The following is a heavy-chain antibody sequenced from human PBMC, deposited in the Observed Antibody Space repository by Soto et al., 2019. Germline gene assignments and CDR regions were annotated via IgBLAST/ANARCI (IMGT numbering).Heavy chain of an antibody. CDR1: GDTFSTYA. J-gene: IGHJ4*02. V-gene: IGHV1-69*06. CDR3: AIAGYCSGSGCYWFEY. CDR2: IIPICGTA. Sequence: QVQLVQSAAEVKKPGSSVKVSCKASGDTFSTYAFSWVRQAPGQGHEWIGGIIPICGTANTAQKFQGRVTTDADKSTRTAYMELRRLSAEHTAVYYCAIAGYCSGSGCYWFEYWGQGTL. D-gene: IGHD2-15*01.